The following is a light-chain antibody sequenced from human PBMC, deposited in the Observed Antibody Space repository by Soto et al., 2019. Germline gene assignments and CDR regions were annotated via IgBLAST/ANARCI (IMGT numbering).Light chain of an antibody. V-gene: IGLV2-14*01. J-gene: IGLJ1*01. Sequence: QSALTQPASVSGSPGQSITISCTGTSSDLGGYNYVSWYQQHPGKAPKLMIYEVSNRPSGVSNRFSGSKSGNTASLTISGLQAEDEADYYCSSYTSSSTPYVFGTGTKVTAL. CDR2: EVS. CDR3: SSYTSSSTPYV. CDR1: SSDLGGYNY.